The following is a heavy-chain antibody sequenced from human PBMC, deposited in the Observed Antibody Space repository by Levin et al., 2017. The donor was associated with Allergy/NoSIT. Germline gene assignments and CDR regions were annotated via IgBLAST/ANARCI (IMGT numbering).Heavy chain of an antibody. Sequence: LSLTCAASGFTFSSYWMSWVRQAPGKGLEWVANIKQDGSEKYYVDSVKGRFTISRDNAKNSLYLQMNSLRAEDTAVYYCARLATLFVFDIWGQGTMVTVSS. CDR3: ARLATLFVFDI. J-gene: IGHJ3*02. V-gene: IGHV3-7*01. D-gene: IGHD1-26*01. CDR1: GFTFSSYW. CDR2: IKQDGSEK.